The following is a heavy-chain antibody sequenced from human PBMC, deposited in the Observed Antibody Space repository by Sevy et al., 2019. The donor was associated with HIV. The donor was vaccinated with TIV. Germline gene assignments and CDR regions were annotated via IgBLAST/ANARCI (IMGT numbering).Heavy chain of an antibody. CDR2: INPTSSST. D-gene: IGHD2-21*01. J-gene: IGHJ5*01. CDR3: ACGDGTGGWFDS. V-gene: IGHV1-46*02. CDR1: GYNFNNYY. Sequence: ASVKVSCKASGYNFNNYYIHWVRQAPGQGLQWMGVINPTSSSTYYPPKFQGRVTMTRDTSTSTVSVDGGSLRSEDRVVYYCACGDGTGGWFDSWGQGTLVTVSS.